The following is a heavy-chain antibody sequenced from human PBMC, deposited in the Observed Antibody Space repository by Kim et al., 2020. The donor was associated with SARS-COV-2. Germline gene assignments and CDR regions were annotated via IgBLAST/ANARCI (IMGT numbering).Heavy chain of an antibody. CDR2: INPSGGST. Sequence: ASVKVSCKASGYTFTSYYMHWVRQAPGQGLEWMGIINPSGGSTSYAQKFQGRVTMTRDTSTSTVYMELSSLRSEDTAVYYCARDRAPIYYGSGCYYKGTTGFGPWGQGTLVTVSS. D-gene: IGHD3-10*01. J-gene: IGHJ5*02. V-gene: IGHV1-46*01. CDR3: ARDRAPIYYGSGCYYKGTTGFGP. CDR1: GYTFTSYY.